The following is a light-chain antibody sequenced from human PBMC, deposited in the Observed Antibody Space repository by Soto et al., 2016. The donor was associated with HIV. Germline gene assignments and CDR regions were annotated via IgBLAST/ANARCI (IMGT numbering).Light chain of an antibody. J-gene: IGKJ4*01. CDR3: MQSLQTPLT. CDR2: KVS. Sequence: DVVLTQSPLSLPVTPGQSASISCRSSQSLVRSDGNTYLNWFQQRPGQSPRRLIYKVSNRDSGVPDRFSGSGSDTDFTLKISRVEAEDVGVYYCMQSLQTPLTFGGGTKVEIK. CDR1: QSLVRSDGNTY. V-gene: IGKV2-30*02.